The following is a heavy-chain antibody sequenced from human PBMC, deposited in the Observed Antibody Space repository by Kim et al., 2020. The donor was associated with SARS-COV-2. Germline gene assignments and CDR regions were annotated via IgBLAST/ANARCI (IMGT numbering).Heavy chain of an antibody. CDR2: GKGNT. CDR3: LGGFYFDY. V-gene: IGHV1-3*01. D-gene: IGHD3-16*01. J-gene: IGHJ4*02. Sequence: GKGNTIYSQKFQGRVTCTTDTSASTAYMELSFLRSEDSAVYYCLGGFYFDYWGQGTLVTVSS.